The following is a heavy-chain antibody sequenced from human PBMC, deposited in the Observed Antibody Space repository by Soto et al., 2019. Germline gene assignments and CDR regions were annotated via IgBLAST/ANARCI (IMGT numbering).Heavy chain of an antibody. CDR1: GYTFTSYG. CDR2: ISAYNGNT. Sequence: QVQLVQSGAEVRKPGASVKVSCKASGYTFTSYGISWVRQAPGQGLEWMGRISAYNGNTNYAQKLQGRVTMTTDTATSTDYMELRSLSSDDTAVYYCARDLHGDPYYWGQGTLVSVSS. J-gene: IGHJ4*02. D-gene: IGHD4-17*01. CDR3: ARDLHGDPYY. V-gene: IGHV1-18*01.